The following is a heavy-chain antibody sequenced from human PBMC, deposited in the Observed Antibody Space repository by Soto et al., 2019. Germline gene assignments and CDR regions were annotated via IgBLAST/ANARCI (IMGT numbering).Heavy chain of an antibody. Sequence: GGSLRLSCAASGFTFSNYWMQWVRQAPGKGLVWVSRVKSDGSTYYADSVKGRFTISRDNAKNTLYLQMNSLRAEDTAVYYCARGIQLRYGMDAWGQGTTVTVSS. CDR3: ARGIQLRYGMDA. D-gene: IGHD5-18*01. V-gene: IGHV3-74*01. CDR2: VKSDGST. CDR1: GFTFSNYW. J-gene: IGHJ6*02.